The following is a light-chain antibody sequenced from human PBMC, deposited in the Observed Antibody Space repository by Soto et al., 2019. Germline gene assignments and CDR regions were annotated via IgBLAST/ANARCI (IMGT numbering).Light chain of an antibody. CDR3: QQRGKWPST. Sequence: DIVLTQSPATLSLSPGDRATLSCRASQSVGTSLAWYKQQPGQAPRLLIHDAAYRASGIPERFSGSGSGTAFSLSISSLEPDDFAVYYCQQRGKWPSTFGPGTKVE. J-gene: IGKJ2*02. CDR1: QSVGTS. V-gene: IGKV3-11*01. CDR2: DAA.